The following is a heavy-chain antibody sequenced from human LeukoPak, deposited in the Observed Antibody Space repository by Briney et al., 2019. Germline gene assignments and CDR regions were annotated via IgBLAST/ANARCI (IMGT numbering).Heavy chain of an antibody. D-gene: IGHD3-10*01. V-gene: IGHV3-21*01. CDR1: GFTFSTQA. Sequence: GGSLRLSCAASGFTFSTQAMSWVRQAPGKGLEWVSSISGSGDYIYYADSVKGRFTISRDNAKNTLYLQMSSLRAEDTAVYYCARAVYYSNYLGYWGQGTLVTVSS. J-gene: IGHJ4*01. CDR2: ISGSGDYI. CDR3: ARAVYYSNYLGY.